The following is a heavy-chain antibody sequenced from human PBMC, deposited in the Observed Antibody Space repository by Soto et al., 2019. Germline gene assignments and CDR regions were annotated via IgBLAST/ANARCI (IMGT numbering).Heavy chain of an antibody. V-gene: IGHV4-31*03. CDR1: GASLHIGGYY. CDR3: ARDGSSTAHWLDP. CDR2: IYYTGVT. J-gene: IGHJ5*02. Sequence: SETLSLTCTVSGASLHIGGYYWAWIRQNPGKGLEWIGYIYYTGVTYYNPSLGSRVNISVDTSKNQFSLELTSVTAADTAVYYCARDGSSTAHWLDPWGQGLLVT. D-gene: IGHD2-2*01.